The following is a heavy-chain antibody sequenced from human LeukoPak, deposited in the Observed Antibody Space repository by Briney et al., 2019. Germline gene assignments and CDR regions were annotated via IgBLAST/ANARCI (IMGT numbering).Heavy chain of an antibody. CDR1: GLPHKSYS. D-gene: IGHD2-2*01. CDR3: ARDRIVVVPAALIG. V-gene: IGHV3-21*01. J-gene: IGHJ4*02. CDR2: ISSSKSYI. Sequence: GGSLTLPCSPSGLPHKSYSMNGVRQPPGKGLEWVSSISSSKSYIHHAHPVKGRFTLYRDHAKNPLYPQINSLRPEDTAVYYCARDRIVVVPAALIGWGQGALVTVSS.